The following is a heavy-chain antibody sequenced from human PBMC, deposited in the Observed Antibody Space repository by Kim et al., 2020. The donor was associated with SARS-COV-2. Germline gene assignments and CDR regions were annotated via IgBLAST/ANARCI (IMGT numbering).Heavy chain of an antibody. CDR3: ARHYFDSIGICPPGL. V-gene: IGHV4-39*01. D-gene: IGHD3-22*01. Sequence: NPSLTGRVTISFDTSKNQFSLKMGSVTAADTAVYYCARHYFDSIGICPPGLWGQGTLVTVSS. J-gene: IGHJ4*02.